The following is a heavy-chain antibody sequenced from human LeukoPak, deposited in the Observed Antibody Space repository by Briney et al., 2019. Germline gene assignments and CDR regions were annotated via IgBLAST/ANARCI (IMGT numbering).Heavy chain of an antibody. Sequence: ASVKVPCKASGGTFSSYAISWVRQAPGQGLEWMGGIIPIFGTANYAQKFQGRVTITTDESTSTAYMELSSLRSEDTAVYYCASRTVGYCSGGSCPDAFDIWGQGTMVTVSS. D-gene: IGHD2-15*01. V-gene: IGHV1-69*05. CDR1: GGTFSSYA. CDR3: ASRTVGYCSGGSCPDAFDI. J-gene: IGHJ3*02. CDR2: IIPIFGTA.